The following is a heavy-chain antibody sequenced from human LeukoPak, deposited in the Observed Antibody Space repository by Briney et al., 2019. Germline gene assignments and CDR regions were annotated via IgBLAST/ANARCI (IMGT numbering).Heavy chain of an antibody. Sequence: GGSLRLSCAASGFTLSSYWMNWVRQAPGKGLEWVSSISSSSSYIYYADSVKGRFTISRDNAKNSLYLQMNSLRVEDTAVYYCARRRCSGGSCLYYFDYWGQGTLVTVSS. CDR2: ISSSSSYI. CDR3: ARRRCSGGSCLYYFDY. J-gene: IGHJ4*02. CDR1: GFTLSSYW. D-gene: IGHD2-15*01. V-gene: IGHV3-21*01.